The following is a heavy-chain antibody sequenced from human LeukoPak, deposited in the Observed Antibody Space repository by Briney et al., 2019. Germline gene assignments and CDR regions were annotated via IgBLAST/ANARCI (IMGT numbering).Heavy chain of an antibody. Sequence: PGGSLTLSCAASGFTFTNYAMSWVRQAPGKGLEWVSTISSSGGNTYYADSVKGRFSISRDNSKNILSLLMNSLRAEDTAVYYCANPLSHRNWFDSWGQGTLVTVSS. V-gene: IGHV3-23*01. CDR3: ANPLSHRNWFDS. CDR2: ISSSGGNT. CDR1: GFTFTNYA. J-gene: IGHJ5*01.